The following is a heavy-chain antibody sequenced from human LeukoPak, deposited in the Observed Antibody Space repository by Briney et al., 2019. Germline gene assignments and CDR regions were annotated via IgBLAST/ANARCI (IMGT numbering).Heavy chain of an antibody. V-gene: IGHV3-23*01. J-gene: IGHJ4*02. CDR2: ISAGGDNT. CDR3: AKSRYNYGSSLDY. Sequence: GGSLRLSCVASGLTFNNYGMTWVRQAPGKGLEWVSTISAGGDNTYYGDSVKGRFTISRDNSKNTLSLQMNSLRVEDTAVYYCAKSRYNYGSSLDYWGKGTLVTVSS. D-gene: IGHD5-18*01. CDR1: GLTFNNYG.